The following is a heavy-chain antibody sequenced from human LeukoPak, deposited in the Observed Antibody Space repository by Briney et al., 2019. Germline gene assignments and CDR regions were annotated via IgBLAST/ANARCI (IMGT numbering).Heavy chain of an antibody. CDR3: ARGPITFGGVIWFDP. J-gene: IGHJ5*02. V-gene: IGHV3-21*01. Sequence: PGGSLRLSCAASGLTFSSYSMNWVRQAPGKGLEWVSSISSSSSYIYYADSVKGRFTISRDNAKNSLYLQMNSLRAEDTAVYYCARGPITFGGVIWFDPWGQGTLVTVSS. CDR1: GLTFSSYS. D-gene: IGHD3-16*01. CDR2: ISSSSSYI.